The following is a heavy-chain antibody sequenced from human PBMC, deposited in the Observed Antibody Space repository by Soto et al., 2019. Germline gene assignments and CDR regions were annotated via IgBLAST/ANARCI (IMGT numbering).Heavy chain of an antibody. CDR1: GGTFSSYT. Sequence: QVQLVQSGAEVKKPGSSVKVSCKASGGTFSSYTISWVRQAPGQGLEWMGRIIPILGIANYAQKFQGRVTITADKSTSTSYIELSSVRSVYTAVYHCAMEYCSSTSCYRHYWGQGTLVTVSS. D-gene: IGHD2-2*02. J-gene: IGHJ4*02. CDR3: AMEYCSSTSCYRHY. V-gene: IGHV1-69*02. CDR2: IIPILGIA.